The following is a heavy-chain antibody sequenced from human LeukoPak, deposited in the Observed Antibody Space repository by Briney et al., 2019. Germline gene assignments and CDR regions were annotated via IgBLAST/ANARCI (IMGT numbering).Heavy chain of an antibody. CDR1: GFTFYTYA. J-gene: IGHJ6*02. Sequence: GGSLRLSCAASGFTFYTYAMSWVCQAPGKGLEWVSAIGGSGGSTFYADSVMGRFTISRDNSENTLYLQMNSLRAEDTAVYFCAKDPEGFGELSQYGMDVWGQGTTVTVSS. V-gene: IGHV3-23*01. D-gene: IGHD3-10*01. CDR2: IGGSGGST. CDR3: AKDPEGFGELSQYGMDV.